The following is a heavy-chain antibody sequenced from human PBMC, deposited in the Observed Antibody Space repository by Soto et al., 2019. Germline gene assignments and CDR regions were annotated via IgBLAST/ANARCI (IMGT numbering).Heavy chain of an antibody. J-gene: IGHJ4*02. CDR1: GGTFSSYA. CDR2: IIPIFGTA. Sequence: ASVKVSCKASGGTFSSYAISWVRQAPGQGLEWMGGIIPIFGTANYAQKFQGRVTITADESTSTAYMELSSLRSEDTAVYYCAIEHDYYDSSGSNGTITRFDYWGQGTLVTVSS. CDR3: AIEHDYYDSSGSNGTITRFDY. V-gene: IGHV1-69*13. D-gene: IGHD3-22*01.